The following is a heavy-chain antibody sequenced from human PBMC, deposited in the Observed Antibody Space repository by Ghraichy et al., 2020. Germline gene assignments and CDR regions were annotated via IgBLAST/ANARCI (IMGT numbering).Heavy chain of an antibody. CDR3: ARVSTYAVDI. CDR2: TYYRSKWYH. D-gene: IGHD2/OR15-2a*01. J-gene: IGHJ3*02. CDR1: GDSVTSNSAH. V-gene: IGHV6-1*01. Sequence: SQTLSLTSAISGDSVTSNSAHWNWIRPSPSRGLEWLGRTYYRSKWYHDFAVSVKSRVTVNPDTYKNQFYLQLNSVTPEDTAVYYCARVSTYAVDIWGQGAMVTVSS.